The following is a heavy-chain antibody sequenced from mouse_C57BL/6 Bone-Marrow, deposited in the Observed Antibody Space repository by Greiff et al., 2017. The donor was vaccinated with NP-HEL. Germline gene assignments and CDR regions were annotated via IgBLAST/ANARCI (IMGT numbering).Heavy chain of an antibody. CDR1: GYAFSSYW. D-gene: IGHD1-1*01. Sequence: VQLQQSGAELVKPGASVKISCKASGYAFSSYWMNWVKQRPGKGLEWIGQIYPGDGDTNYNGKFKGKATLTADKSSSTAYMQLSSLTSEDSAVYFCARLGRSSWYFDVWGTGTTVTVSS. CDR2: IYPGDGDT. CDR3: ARLGRSSWYFDV. J-gene: IGHJ1*03. V-gene: IGHV1-80*01.